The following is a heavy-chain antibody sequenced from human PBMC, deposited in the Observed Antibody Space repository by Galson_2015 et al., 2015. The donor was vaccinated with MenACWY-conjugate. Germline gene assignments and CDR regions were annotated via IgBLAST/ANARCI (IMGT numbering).Heavy chain of an antibody. Sequence: SLRLSCAASGFPFSIYNMNWARQAPGKGLEYLSFIGFRGDTSYPDSVKGRFSTSRDNAKNSVFLQMNSLRVEDTAVYYCFSSGYQPGHYWGQGTLVTVSS. CDR1: GFPFSIYN. D-gene: IGHD3-22*01. V-gene: IGHV3-48*04. CDR3: FSSGYQPGHY. CDR2: IGFRGDT. J-gene: IGHJ4*02.